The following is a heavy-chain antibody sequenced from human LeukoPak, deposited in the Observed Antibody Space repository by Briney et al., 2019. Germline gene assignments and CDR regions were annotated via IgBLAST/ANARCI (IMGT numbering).Heavy chain of an antibody. CDR3: AREPPSLYYFDY. V-gene: IGHV4-39*07. CDR2: IYYSGST. J-gene: IGHJ4*02. Sequence: SETLSLTCTVSGGSISTYYWGWIRQPPGKGLEWIGSIYYSGSTNYNPSLKSRVAISVDTSKNQFSLKLSSVTAADTAVYYCAREPPSLYYFDYWGQGTLVTVSS. CDR1: GGSISTYY.